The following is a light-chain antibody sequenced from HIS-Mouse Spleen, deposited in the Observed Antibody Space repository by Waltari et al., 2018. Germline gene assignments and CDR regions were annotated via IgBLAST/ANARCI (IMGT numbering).Light chain of an antibody. V-gene: IGKV1-39*01. CDR1: QSISSY. CDR3: QQSYSTLMYT. J-gene: IGKJ2*01. Sequence: DFQMTQSPSSLSASVGDRVTIPCRASQSISSYLNWYQQKPGKAPKLLIYAASSLQSGVPSRFSGSGSGTDFTLTISSLQPEDFATYYCQQSYSTLMYTFGQGTKLEIK. CDR2: AAS.